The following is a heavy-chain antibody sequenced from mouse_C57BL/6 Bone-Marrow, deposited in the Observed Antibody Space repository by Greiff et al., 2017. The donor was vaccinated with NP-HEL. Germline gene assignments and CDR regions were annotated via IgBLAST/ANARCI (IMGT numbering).Heavy chain of an antibody. V-gene: IGHV5-17*01. CDR2: IGSGSSTI. CDR1: GFTFSDYG. J-gene: IGHJ1*03. D-gene: IGHD4-1*01. CDR3: ARNWDVWYFDV. Sequence: EVKLMESGGGLVKPGGSLKLSCAASGFTFSDYGMHWVRQAPEKGLEWVAYIGSGSSTIYYADTVKGRFTISRDNAKNTLFLQMTSLRSEDTAMYYCARNWDVWYFDVWGTGTTVTVSS.